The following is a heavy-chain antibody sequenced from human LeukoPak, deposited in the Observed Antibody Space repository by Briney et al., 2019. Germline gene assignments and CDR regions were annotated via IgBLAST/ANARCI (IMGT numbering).Heavy chain of an antibody. Sequence: GGPLNLPCQPPGFTFTSYAMGWARQPQGKGREWSSAISGSGGSTYYADSVKGRFTISRDNSKNTLYLQMNSLRAEDTAVYYCAKLIVVVPAAPFDYWGQGTLVTVSS. J-gene: IGHJ4*02. D-gene: IGHD2-2*01. V-gene: IGHV3-23*01. CDR2: ISGSGGST. CDR3: AKLIVVVPAAPFDY. CDR1: GFTFTSYA.